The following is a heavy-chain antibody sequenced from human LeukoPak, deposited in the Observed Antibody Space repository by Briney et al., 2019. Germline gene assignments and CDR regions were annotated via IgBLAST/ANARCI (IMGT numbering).Heavy chain of an antibody. CDR1: GYTFTSYY. V-gene: IGHV1-46*01. CDR3: ARDWGRYYDSSGYSPPPVDAFDI. CDR2: INPSGGST. J-gene: IGHJ3*02. Sequence: ASVKVSCKASGYTFTSYYMHWVRQAPGQGLEWMGIINPSGGSTSYAQKFQGRVTMTRDTSTSTVYMELSSLRSEDTAVYYCARDWGRYYDSSGYSPPPVDAFDIWGQGTMVTVSS. D-gene: IGHD3-22*01.